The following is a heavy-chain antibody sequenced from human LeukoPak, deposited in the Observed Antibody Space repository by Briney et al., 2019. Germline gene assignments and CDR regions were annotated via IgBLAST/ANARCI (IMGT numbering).Heavy chain of an antibody. CDR1: GYTFTSYG. Sequence: ASAEVSCKASGYTFTSYGISWVRQAPGEGLGWVGWISAYNGNTNYAQKLQGRVTMTTDTSTSTAYMELRSLRSDDTAVYYCARPRGYYNVDFDYWGQGTLVTVSS. CDR3: ARPRGYYNVDFDY. D-gene: IGHD3-9*01. CDR2: ISAYNGNT. J-gene: IGHJ4*02. V-gene: IGHV1-18*01.